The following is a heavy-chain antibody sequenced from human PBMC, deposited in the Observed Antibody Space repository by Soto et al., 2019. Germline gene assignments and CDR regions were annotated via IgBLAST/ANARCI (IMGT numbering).Heavy chain of an antibody. CDR2: VRKDVKNK. Sequence: PGGSLRLSCVASGFTFSVYGMNWVRLAPGKGLEWVADVRKDVKNKHYADSVKGRFTISRDISKNTLYLQMNSLRADDTAVYYCASDYPNGYNFQYLDYLGHGTQVTLXS. V-gene: IGHV3-33*01. J-gene: IGHJ4*01. D-gene: IGHD1-1*01. CDR1: GFTFSVYG. CDR3: ASDYPNGYNFQYLDY.